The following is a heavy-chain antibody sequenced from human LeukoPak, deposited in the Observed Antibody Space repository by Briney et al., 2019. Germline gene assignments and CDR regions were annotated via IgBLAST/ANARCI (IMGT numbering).Heavy chain of an antibody. D-gene: IGHD2/OR15-2a*01. Sequence: GRSLRLSCAASGFTFSSYGMHWVRQAPGKGLEWVAVISYDGSNKYYADSVKGRFTISRDNAKNSLYLQMNSLRAEDTAVYYCRLSYSFDYWGQGTLVTVSS. V-gene: IGHV3-30*03. J-gene: IGHJ4*02. CDR3: RLSYSFDY. CDR1: GFTFSSYG. CDR2: ISYDGSNK.